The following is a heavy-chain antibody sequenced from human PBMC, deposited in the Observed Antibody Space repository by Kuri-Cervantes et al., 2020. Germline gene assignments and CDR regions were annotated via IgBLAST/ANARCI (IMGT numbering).Heavy chain of an antibody. V-gene: IGHV4-39*07. Sequence: GSLRLSCTVSGGSIGSSSYYWGWIRQPPGKGLEWIGSIYYSGSTYYNPSLKSRVTISVDRSKNQFSLKMSSVTAADTAVYYCAGGRTTTLTTKPIYYYDYGMDVWGQGTTVTVSS. CDR3: AGGRTTTLTTKPIYYYDYGMDV. CDR2: IYYSGST. J-gene: IGHJ6*02. CDR1: GGSIGSSSYY. D-gene: IGHD4-11*01.